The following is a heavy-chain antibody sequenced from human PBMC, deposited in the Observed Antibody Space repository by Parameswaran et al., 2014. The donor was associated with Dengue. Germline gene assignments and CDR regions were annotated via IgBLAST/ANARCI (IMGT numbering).Heavy chain of an antibody. CDR3: ASDSGGATGGFDY. D-gene: IGHD1-26*01. V-gene: IGHV3-30*03. CDR2: ISYDGSNK. J-gene: IGHJ4*02. Sequence: VRQAPGKGLEWVAVISYDGSNKYYADSVKGRFTISRDNSKNTLYLQMNSLRAEDTAVYHCASDSGGATGGFDYWGQGTLVTVSS.